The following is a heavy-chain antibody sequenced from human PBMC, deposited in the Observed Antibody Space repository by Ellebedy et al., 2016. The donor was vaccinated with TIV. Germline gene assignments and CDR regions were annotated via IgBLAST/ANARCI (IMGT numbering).Heavy chain of an antibody. CDR2: IKQDGSQE. D-gene: IGHD2-21*02. CDR3: ARDGDGGFDP. CDR1: GFTFSSYW. J-gene: IGHJ5*02. V-gene: IGHV3-7*01. Sequence: GESLKISXAASGFTFSSYWMSWVRQAPGKGLEWVANIKQDGSQEHYVDSVKGRFTISRDNAKNSAYLQMNSLRAEDTAVYYCARDGDGGFDPWGQGTLVTVSS.